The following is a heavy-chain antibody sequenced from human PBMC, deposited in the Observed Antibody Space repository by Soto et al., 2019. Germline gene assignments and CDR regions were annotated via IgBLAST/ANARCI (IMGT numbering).Heavy chain of an antibody. CDR2: IRSKTNNYAT. CDR1: GLTFSDSA. CDR3: ARLGAPGDFYDNSGYDNWFDP. Sequence: GGSLRLSCAASGLTFSDSAIHWVRQASGKGLEWVGRIRSKTNNYATTYAASVKGRFTISRDNSKNSLYLQMNSLRAEDTAMYYCARLGAPGDFYDNSGYDNWFDPWGQGTLVTVSS. D-gene: IGHD3-22*01. J-gene: IGHJ5*02. V-gene: IGHV3-73*01.